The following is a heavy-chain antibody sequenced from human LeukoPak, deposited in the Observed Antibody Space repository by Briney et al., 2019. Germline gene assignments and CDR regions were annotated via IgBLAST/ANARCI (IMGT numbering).Heavy chain of an antibody. CDR2: IYYSGST. CDR3: ARKYDILTGYDY. Sequence: SETLSLTCTVSGGSISSYYWSWIRQPPGKGLEWIGYIYYSGSTNYNPSLKSRVTISVDTSKNQFSLKLSSVTAADTAVYYRARKYDILTGYDYWGQGTLVTVSS. D-gene: IGHD3-9*01. CDR1: GGSISSYY. J-gene: IGHJ4*02. V-gene: IGHV4-59*01.